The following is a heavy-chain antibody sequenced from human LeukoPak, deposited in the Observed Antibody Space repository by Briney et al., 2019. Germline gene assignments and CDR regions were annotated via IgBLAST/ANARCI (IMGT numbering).Heavy chain of an antibody. CDR1: GFTFSSYA. CDR2: ISGSGGST. V-gene: IGHV3-23*01. D-gene: IGHD6-13*01. CDR3: AKGDHVRYSSSWSNFDY. Sequence: GGSLRLSCAASGFTFSSYAMSWVRQAPGKGLEWVSAISGSGGSTYYADSVKGRFTISRDNSKNTLYLQMNSLRAEDTAVYYCAKGDHVRYSSSWSNFDYWGQGTLVTVSS. J-gene: IGHJ4*02.